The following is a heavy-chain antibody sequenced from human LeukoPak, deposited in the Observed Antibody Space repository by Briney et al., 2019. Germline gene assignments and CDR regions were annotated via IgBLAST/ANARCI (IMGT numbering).Heavy chain of an antibody. CDR1: GGSISSSNYY. Sequence: SETLSLTCTVSGGSISSSNYYWGWVRQPPGKGLEWIGSIYYSGGTYYNPSLKSRVTISVDTSKNQFSLKLSSVTAADTAVYYCARRDYYGSGSYNWFDPWGQGTLVTVSS. CDR2: IYYSGGT. V-gene: IGHV4-39*07. D-gene: IGHD3-10*01. CDR3: ARRDYYGSGSYNWFDP. J-gene: IGHJ5*02.